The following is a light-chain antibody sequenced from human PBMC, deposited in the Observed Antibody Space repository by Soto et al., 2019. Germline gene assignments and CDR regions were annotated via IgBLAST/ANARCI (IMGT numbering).Light chain of an antibody. CDR3: SSYTSSSTLYV. CDR2: DVS. V-gene: IGLV2-14*01. CDR1: SSDVGGYDS. Sequence: QSALTQPASVSGSPGQSITISCTGTSSDVGGYDSVSWYQQRPGKAPKLMISDVSNRPSGVSNRFSGSKSANTASLTISGLQAEDEADYYCSSYTSSSTLYVFGTGTKVTVL. J-gene: IGLJ1*01.